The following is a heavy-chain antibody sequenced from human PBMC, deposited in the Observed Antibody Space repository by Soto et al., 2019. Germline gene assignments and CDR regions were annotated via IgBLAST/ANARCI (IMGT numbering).Heavy chain of an antibody. CDR2: ISSSGGST. V-gene: IGHV3-23*01. J-gene: IGHJ4*02. CDR1: GFTFSSYA. CDR3: AKGWTDARTREKCGLVDY. Sequence: EVQLLESGGGLVQPGGSLRLSCAASGFTFSSYAMTWVRQAPGKGLEWVSTISSSGGSTYYADSVEGRFTISRDNSKHTLYLQINSLTPQDRAVYDCAKGWTDARTREKCGLVDYWGQGTLVTVSS.